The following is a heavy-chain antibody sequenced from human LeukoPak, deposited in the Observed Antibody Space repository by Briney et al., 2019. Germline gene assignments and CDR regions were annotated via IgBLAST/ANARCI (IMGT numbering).Heavy chain of an antibody. J-gene: IGHJ4*02. Sequence: ASVTVSCTASGYTFTIYGISWVRQAPGQGLEWMGWISAYNGNTNYAQKRQGRVTMTTDTSTSTAYMELRSLRSDDTGVYYCGTEGGWQPTDYGDLVYWGQGTLVTVSS. CDR3: GTEGGWQPTDYGDLVY. CDR2: ISAYNGNT. V-gene: IGHV1-18*01. D-gene: IGHD4-17*01. CDR1: GYTFTIYG.